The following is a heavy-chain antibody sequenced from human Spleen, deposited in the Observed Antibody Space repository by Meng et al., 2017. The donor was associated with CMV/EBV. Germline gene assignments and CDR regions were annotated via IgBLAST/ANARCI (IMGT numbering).Heavy chain of an antibody. D-gene: IGHD2-2*02. J-gene: IGHJ3*02. CDR2: IYYSGST. V-gene: IGHV4-61*01. CDR3: ARYCSSTSCYRAFDI. CDR1: GGSVSSGSYY. Sequence: AETLSLTCTVSGGSVSSGSYYWSWIRQPPGKGLEWIGYIYYSGSTNYNPSLKSRVTISVDTSKNQFSLKLSSVTAADTAVYYCARYCSSTSCYRAFDIWGQGTMVTVSS.